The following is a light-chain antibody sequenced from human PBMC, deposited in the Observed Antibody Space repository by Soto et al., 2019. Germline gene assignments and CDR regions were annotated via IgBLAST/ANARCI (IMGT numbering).Light chain of an antibody. CDR3: LKDYDYPWT. CDR2: AAS. V-gene: IGKV1-6*01. J-gene: IGKJ1*01. CDR1: RYIRSY. Sequence: IQMTQSPSSLSASVGERVTITCRASRYIRSYLSWYQQRPGQAPKVLIYAASSLQSGVPSRFSCSGSGTDFPLTISSLQPEDFATYYSLKDYDYPWTLGQGTKVDI.